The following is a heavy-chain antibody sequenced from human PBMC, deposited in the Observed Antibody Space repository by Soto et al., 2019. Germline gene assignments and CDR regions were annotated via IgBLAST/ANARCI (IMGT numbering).Heavy chain of an antibody. J-gene: IGHJ5*02. V-gene: IGHV1-18*01. D-gene: IGHD6-6*01. CDR3: ARAHLRPGSNDRPGWFDP. Sequence: ASVKVSCKASGYTFTSYGISWVRQAPGQGLEWMGWISAYFGNANYAQKLQGRVTMTTDTSTSTAYMELSSLRSEDTAVYYCARAHLRPGSNDRPGWFDPWGQGTLVTVSS. CDR1: GYTFTSYG. CDR2: ISAYFGNA.